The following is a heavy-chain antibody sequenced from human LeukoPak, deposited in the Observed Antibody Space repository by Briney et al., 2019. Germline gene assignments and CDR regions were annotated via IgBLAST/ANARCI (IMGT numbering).Heavy chain of an antibody. Sequence: PSETLSLTCAVSGGSFSGYYWTWIRQPPGKGLEWIGEINHSGSANYNPSLKSRVTISLDTSKNQFSLKLSSVTAADTAVYYCARSYYYDSSGYYYPFDYWGQGTLVTVSS. CDR1: GGSFSGYY. CDR3: ARSYYYDSSGYYYPFDY. CDR2: INHSGSA. J-gene: IGHJ4*02. D-gene: IGHD3-22*01. V-gene: IGHV4-34*01.